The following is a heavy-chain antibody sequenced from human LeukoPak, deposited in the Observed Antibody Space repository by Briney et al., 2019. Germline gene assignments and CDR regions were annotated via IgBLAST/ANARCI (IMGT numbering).Heavy chain of an antibody. CDR3: ARSLVSPYYFDY. D-gene: IGHD6-6*01. CDR2: IYSGGST. V-gene: IGHV3-66*01. J-gene: IGHJ4*02. CDR1: GFSVGSNY. Sequence: PGGSLRLSCAASGFSVGSNYMSWVRQAPGKGLEWVSLIYSGGSTNYADSVKGRFTISRDNAKNSLYLQMNSLRAEDTAVYYCARSLVSPYYFDYWGQGTLVTVSS.